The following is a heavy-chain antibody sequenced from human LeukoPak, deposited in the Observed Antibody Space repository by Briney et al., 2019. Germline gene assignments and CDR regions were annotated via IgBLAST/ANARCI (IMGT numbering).Heavy chain of an antibody. J-gene: IGHJ4*02. CDR1: GFPFNTQD. CDR3: RKGRVSE. Sequence: PGGSLRLSCAASGFPFNTQDMRWVRQAPGKGLEWVSSIHADGVGTFYADSVRGRFTISRDNSKNTLDLQMNSLRVEDTAVYYCRKGRVSEWGQGTLVTVSS. D-gene: IGHD6-19*01. V-gene: IGHV3-23*01. CDR2: IHADGVGT.